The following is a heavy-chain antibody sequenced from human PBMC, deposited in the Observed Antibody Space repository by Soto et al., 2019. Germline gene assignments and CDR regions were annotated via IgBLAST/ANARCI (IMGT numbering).Heavy chain of an antibody. J-gene: IGHJ6*02. CDR3: ARGPYYYDSSGGDYYGMDV. Sequence: QVQLVQSGAEVKKPGASVKVSCKASGYTFTSYGISWVRQAPGQGLEWMGWIRAYNGNTNYEQKHQGSGTMHTDTATSTAYMELRSLRSDDTAVYYCARGPYYYDSSGGDYYGMDVWGQGTTVTVSS. V-gene: IGHV1-18*01. D-gene: IGHD3-22*01. CDR2: IRAYNGNT. CDR1: GYTFTSYG.